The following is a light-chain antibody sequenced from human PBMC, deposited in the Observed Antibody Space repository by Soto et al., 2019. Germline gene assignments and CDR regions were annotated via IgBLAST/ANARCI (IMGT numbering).Light chain of an antibody. Sequence: DIQMTQSPSSLSASVGDRVTITCQASQDISNYLNWYQQKPGKAPKLLIYDAFNLETGVPSRFSGSRTRTDFTFTISKLQPEDIATYYCQQYDKLPSITFGQGTRLEIK. V-gene: IGKV1-33*01. CDR2: DAF. J-gene: IGKJ5*01. CDR3: QQYDKLPSIT. CDR1: QDISNY.